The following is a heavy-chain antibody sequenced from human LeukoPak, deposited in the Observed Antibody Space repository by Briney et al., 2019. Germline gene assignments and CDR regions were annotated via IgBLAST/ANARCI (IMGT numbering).Heavy chain of an antibody. J-gene: IGHJ4*02. Sequence: SQTLSLTCTVSGGPNISGSYYWTWIRQPAGKGLECIGRIHTSGSPKYNPSLKSRVTISLDTSKNQFSLKVTSVTAADTAVYYCARVEAGAAAFYFDHWGRGTLVTVSS. CDR1: GGPNISGSYY. CDR3: ARVEAGAAAFYFDH. CDR2: IHTSGSP. D-gene: IGHD6-13*01. V-gene: IGHV4-61*02.